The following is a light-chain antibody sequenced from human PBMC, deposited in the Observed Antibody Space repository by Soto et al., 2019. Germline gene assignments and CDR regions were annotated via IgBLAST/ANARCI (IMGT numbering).Light chain of an antibody. CDR1: QTISSW. CDR3: QESNIDSIT. J-gene: IGKJ5*01. CDR2: KAS. V-gene: IGKV1-5*03. Sequence: QISQSPATLSGSVGDRVTITCRASQTISSWLAWYQQKPGKAPKLLIYKASTLKSGVPSRFSGSGSGTEFTLTISSLQPDDFATYYCQESNIDSITFGRRTLLEIK.